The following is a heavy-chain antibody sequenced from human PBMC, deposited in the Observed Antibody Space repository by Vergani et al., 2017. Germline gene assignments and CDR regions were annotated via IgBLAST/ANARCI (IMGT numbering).Heavy chain of an antibody. CDR3: ARARGRGYSGYDLDY. CDR2: INHSGST. J-gene: IGHJ4*02. D-gene: IGHD5-12*01. CDR1: GGSFSGYY. V-gene: IGHV4-34*01. Sequence: QVQLQQWGAGLLKPSETLSLTCAVYGGSFSGYYWSWIRQPPGKGLEWIGEINHSGSTNSNPSLKSRVTISVDTSKNQFSLKLSSVTAADTAVYYCARARGRGYSGYDLDYWGQGTLVTVSS.